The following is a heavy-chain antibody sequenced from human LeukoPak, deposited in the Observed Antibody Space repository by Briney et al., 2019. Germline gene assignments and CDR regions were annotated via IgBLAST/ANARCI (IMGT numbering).Heavy chain of an antibody. CDR2: ISSNGGST. CDR3: AKGPLPRIDY. J-gene: IGHJ4*02. Sequence: GGSLRLSCAASGFTFSSYAMRWVRQAPGKGLEYVSAISSNGGSTYYADSVKGRFTISRDNSKNTLYLQMNSLRAEDTAVYYCAKGPLPRIDYWGQGTLVTVSS. CDR1: GFTFSSYA. V-gene: IGHV3-64*04.